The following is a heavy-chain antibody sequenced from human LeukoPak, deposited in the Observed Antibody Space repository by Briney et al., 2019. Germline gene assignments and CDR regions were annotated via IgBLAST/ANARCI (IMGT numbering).Heavy chain of an antibody. D-gene: IGHD1-1*01. Sequence: HGGSLRLSCAASGFAVSNNYMTWVRQAPGKGLEWVSIIFAGVGTYYADSVRGRFTISRDNSQNTLSLQMNSLEAEDAAVYYCARGDRGTGQHFDYWGQGTLV. CDR3: ARGDRGTGQHFDY. J-gene: IGHJ4*02. CDR1: GFAVSNNY. V-gene: IGHV3-53*01. CDR2: IFAGVGT.